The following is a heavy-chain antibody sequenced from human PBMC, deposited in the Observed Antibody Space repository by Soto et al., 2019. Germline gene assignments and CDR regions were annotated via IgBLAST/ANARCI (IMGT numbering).Heavy chain of an antibody. J-gene: IGHJ4*02. CDR1: GFTFSSYS. V-gene: IGHV3-21*01. Sequence: PGGSLRLSCAASGFTFSSYSMNWVRQAPGKGLEWVSSISSSSSYIYYADSVKGRFTISRDNAKNSLYLQMNSLRAEDTAVYYCARDREAYGSGSYSDYWGQGTLVTVSS. CDR3: ARDREAYGSGSYSDY. D-gene: IGHD3-10*01. CDR2: ISSSSSYI.